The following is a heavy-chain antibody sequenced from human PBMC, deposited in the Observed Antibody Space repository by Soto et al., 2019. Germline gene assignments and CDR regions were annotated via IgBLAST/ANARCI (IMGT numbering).Heavy chain of an antibody. J-gene: IGHJ4*02. CDR3: ARQGDDYGDYYFDY. Sequence: SETLSLTCTVSGGSIRSLYWSWIRQPPGKGLEWIGYIYYSGSTYYNPSLKSRVTISIDTSKNQFSLKLSSVTAADTAVYYCARQGDDYGDYYFDYWGQGTLVTVSS. CDR1: GGSIRSLY. D-gene: IGHD4-17*01. V-gene: IGHV4-59*08. CDR2: IYYSGST.